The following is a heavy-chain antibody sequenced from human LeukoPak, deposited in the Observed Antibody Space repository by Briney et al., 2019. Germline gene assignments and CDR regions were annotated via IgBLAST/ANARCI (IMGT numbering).Heavy chain of an antibody. Sequence: GASVKVSCKASGGTFNNYAINWVRQAPGQGLEWMGGIIPMFGTANSAQKFQGRVTITADESTSTAYMELSSLKSDDTAVYYCARTSMILRLNWFDPWGQGTLVTVSS. D-gene: IGHD3-22*01. J-gene: IGHJ5*02. CDR3: ARTSMILRLNWFDP. CDR2: IIPMFGTA. V-gene: IGHV1-69*13. CDR1: GGTFNNYA.